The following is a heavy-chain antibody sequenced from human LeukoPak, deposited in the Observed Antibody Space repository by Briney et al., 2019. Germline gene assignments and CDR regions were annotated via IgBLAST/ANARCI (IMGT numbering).Heavy chain of an antibody. D-gene: IGHD4-11*01. Sequence: GGSLRLSCAASGFTFSSYAISWVRQAPGQGLEWMGGIIPIFGTANYAQKFQGRVTITTDESTSTAYMELSSLRSEDTAVYYCARVPGNYGYYYYYMDVWGKGTTVTVSS. J-gene: IGHJ6*03. CDR2: IIPIFGTA. CDR1: GFTFSSYA. V-gene: IGHV1-69*05. CDR3: ARVPGNYGYYYYYMDV.